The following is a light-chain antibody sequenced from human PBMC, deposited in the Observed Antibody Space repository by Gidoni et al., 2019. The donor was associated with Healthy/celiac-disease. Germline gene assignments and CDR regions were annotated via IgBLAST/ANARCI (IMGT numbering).Light chain of an antibody. CDR2: SNN. V-gene: IGLV1-44*01. J-gene: IGLJ3*02. Sequence: QSVLTQPPSASATPGQGVTISCSGSSSNIGSNTVNWYQQLPGTAPKLLIYSNNQRPSGVPDRFSGSKSGTSASLAISGLQSEDVADYYCAAWDDSLNGWVFGGGTKLTVL. CDR3: AAWDDSLNGWV. CDR1: SSNIGSNT.